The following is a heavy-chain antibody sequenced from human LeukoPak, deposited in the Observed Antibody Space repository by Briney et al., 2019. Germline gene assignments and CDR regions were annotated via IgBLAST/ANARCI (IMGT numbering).Heavy chain of an antibody. CDR2: IYYSGST. V-gene: IGHV4-31*03. CDR1: GGSISSGGYY. CDR3: ARDPGRWQQLGYFDY. D-gene: IGHD5-24*01. Sequence: SETLSLTCTVSGGSISSGGYYWSWIRQHPGKGLEWIGYIYYSGSTYYNPSLKSRVTISVDTSKNQFSLKLSSVTAADTAVYYCARDPGRWQQLGYFDYWGQGTLVTVSS. J-gene: IGHJ4*02.